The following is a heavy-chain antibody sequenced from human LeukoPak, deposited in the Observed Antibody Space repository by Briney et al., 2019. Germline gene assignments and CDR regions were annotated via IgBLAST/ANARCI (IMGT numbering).Heavy chain of an antibody. D-gene: IGHD5-18*01. J-gene: IGHJ4*02. Sequence: PGGSLRLSCAASGFTFDDYAMNWVRQAPGKGLEWVSGINWNGGSTYYRDSVKGRFTISRDNSKNTLYLQMNSLRAEDTAVYYCARVRSYGTFDYWGQGTLVTVSS. CDR1: GFTFDDYA. V-gene: IGHV3-20*04. CDR3: ARVRSYGTFDY. CDR2: INWNGGST.